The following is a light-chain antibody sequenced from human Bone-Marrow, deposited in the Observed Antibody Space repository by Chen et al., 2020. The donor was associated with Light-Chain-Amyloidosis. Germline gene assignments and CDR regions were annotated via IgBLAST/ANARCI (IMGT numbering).Light chain of an antibody. V-gene: IGLV3-25*03. Sequence: SYELTQPPSVSVSPGQTAMITCSGDDLPTKYAYWYQQKPGQAPVLVIHRDTERPSGISERFSGSSSGTTATLTISGVQAEDEADYHCQSADSSGTYEVIFGGVTKLTVL. CDR1: DLPTKY. J-gene: IGLJ2*01. CDR2: RDT. CDR3: QSADSSGTYEVI.